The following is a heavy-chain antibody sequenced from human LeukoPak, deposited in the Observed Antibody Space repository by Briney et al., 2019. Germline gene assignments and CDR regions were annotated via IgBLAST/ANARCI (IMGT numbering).Heavy chain of an antibody. V-gene: IGHV1-24*01. CDR3: ATVTITFGGVIVNNWFDP. J-gene: IGHJ5*02. CDR2: FDPEDGET. CDR1: GYTLTELS. Sequence: ASVKVSCKVSGYTLTELSMHWVRQVPGKGLEWMGGFDPEDGETIYAQKFQGRVTMTEDTSTDTAYMEPSSLRSEDTAVYYCATVTITFGGVIVNNWFDPWGQGTLVTVSS. D-gene: IGHD3-16*02.